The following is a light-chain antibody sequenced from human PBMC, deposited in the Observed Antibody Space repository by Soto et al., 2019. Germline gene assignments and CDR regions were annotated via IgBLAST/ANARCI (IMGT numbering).Light chain of an antibody. CDR2: NTS. CDR3: QQRQYWPPIT. CDR1: QSVSTY. J-gene: IGKJ5*01. V-gene: IGKV3-11*01. Sequence: EIVLTQSPATLSLSPGERATLYCRASQSVSTYLAWYQQRPGQAPRLLIYNTSNRATGVPARFSGSGSGTDFTLTISSLEPEDCAIYYCQQRQYWPPITFGQGTRLENK.